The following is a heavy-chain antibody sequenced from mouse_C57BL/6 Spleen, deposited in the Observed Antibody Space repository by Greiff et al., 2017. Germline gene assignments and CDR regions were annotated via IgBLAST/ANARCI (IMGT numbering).Heavy chain of an antibody. J-gene: IGHJ1*03. CDR3: AKGITTAYWYFDV. V-gene: IGHV1-22*01. Sequence: LKESGPELVKPGASVKMSCKASGYTFTDYNMHWVKQSHGKSLEWIGYINPNNGGTSYNQKFKGKATLTVNKSSSTAYMELRSLTSEDSAVYYCAKGITTAYWYFDVWGTGTTVTVSS. CDR2: INPNNGGT. CDR1: GYTFTDYN. D-gene: IGHD1-2*01.